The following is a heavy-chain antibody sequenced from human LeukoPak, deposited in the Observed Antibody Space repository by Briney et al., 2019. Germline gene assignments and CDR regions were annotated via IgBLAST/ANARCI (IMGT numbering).Heavy chain of an antibody. V-gene: IGHV4-39*07. Sequence: SETLSLTCTVSGGSISSSSYYWGWIRQPPGKGLEWIGSIYYSGSTYYNPSLKSRVTISVDTSKNQFSLKLSSVTAADTAVYYCAREGITMIVVVTDAFDIWGQGTMVTVSS. J-gene: IGHJ3*02. D-gene: IGHD3-22*01. CDR1: GGSISSSSYY. CDR3: AREGITMIVVVTDAFDI. CDR2: IYYSGST.